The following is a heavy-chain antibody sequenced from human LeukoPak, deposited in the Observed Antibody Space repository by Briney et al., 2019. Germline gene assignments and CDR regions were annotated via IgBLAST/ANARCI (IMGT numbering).Heavy chain of an antibody. CDR2: IYTSGST. D-gene: IGHD1-26*01. Sequence: SETLSLTCTVSGGSFSSGSYYWSWIRQPAGKGLEWIGRIYTSGSTNYNPSLKSRVTISVDTSKNQFSLKLSSVTAADTAVYYCARDRMVGATIDYWGQGTLVTVSS. CDR3: ARDRMVGATIDY. CDR1: GGSFSSGSYY. J-gene: IGHJ4*02. V-gene: IGHV4-61*02.